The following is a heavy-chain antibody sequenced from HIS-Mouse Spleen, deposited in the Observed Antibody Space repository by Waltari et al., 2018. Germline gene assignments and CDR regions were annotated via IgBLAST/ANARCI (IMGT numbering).Heavy chain of an antibody. J-gene: IGHJ2*01. Sequence: QLQLQESGPELVKPSETLSLTCTVSGGSISSSSYYWGWIRQPPGKGLEWIGSIYYSGRPYSNPSLKSRVTISVDTSKNQFSLKLSSVTAADTAVYYCAREIPYSSSWYDWYFDLWGRGTLVTVSS. D-gene: IGHD6-13*01. V-gene: IGHV4-39*07. CDR3: AREIPYSSSWYDWYFDL. CDR2: IYYSGRP. CDR1: GGSISSSSYY.